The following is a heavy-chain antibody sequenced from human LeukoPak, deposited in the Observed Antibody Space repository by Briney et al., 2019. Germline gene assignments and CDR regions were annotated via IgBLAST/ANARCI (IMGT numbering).Heavy chain of an antibody. J-gene: IGHJ6*03. Sequence: GEPLKISCKGSGYSFTSYWIGWVRQMPGKGLELIGIIYPGYSDTRYSPSSEGKVPISADKSISPAYLQRSSLKASDTAMYYCARISRDGYNAYYYYYMDVWGKGTTVTVSS. CDR3: ARISRDGYNAYYYYYMDV. V-gene: IGHV5-51*01. CDR2: IYPGYSDT. CDR1: GYSFTSYW. D-gene: IGHD5-24*01.